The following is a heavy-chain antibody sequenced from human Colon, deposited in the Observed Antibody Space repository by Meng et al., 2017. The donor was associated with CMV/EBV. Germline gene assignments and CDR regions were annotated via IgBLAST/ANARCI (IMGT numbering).Heavy chain of an antibody. J-gene: IGHJ4*02. CDR3: VSGLVGTRNY. D-gene: IGHD1-14*01. Sequence: EVQLVESGGGLVQPGGSRRLSCAASGFTFSSYWMHWVRQTPGKGVVCVARIKTDGSTTEYADSVKGRFTISRDNGRNTLYLQMNSLRGEDTAVYFCVSGLVGTRNYWAQGTLVTVSS. CDR2: IKTDGSTT. V-gene: IGHV3-74*03. CDR1: GFTFSSYW.